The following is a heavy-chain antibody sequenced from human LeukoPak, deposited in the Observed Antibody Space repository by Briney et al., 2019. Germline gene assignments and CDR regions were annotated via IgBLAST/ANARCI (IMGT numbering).Heavy chain of an antibody. J-gene: IGHJ4*02. V-gene: IGHV4-59*08. CDR2: IYYSGST. CDR3: ARSPPAKGFYYFDY. CDR1: GGSISSYY. Sequence: SETLSLTCTVSGGSISSYYWSWIRQPPGKGLEWIGYIYYSGSTNYNPSLKSRATISVDTSKNQFSLKLSSVTAADTAVYYCARSPPAKGFYYFDYWGQGTLVTVSS.